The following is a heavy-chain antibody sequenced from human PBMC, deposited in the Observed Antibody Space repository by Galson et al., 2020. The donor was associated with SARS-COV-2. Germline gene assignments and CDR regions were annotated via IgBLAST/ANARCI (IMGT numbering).Heavy chain of an antibody. J-gene: IGHJ4*02. CDR3: ARGWGYDSSGYYGVDFDY. CDR2: IWYDGSNK. V-gene: IGHV3-33*01. CDR1: GFTFSSYG. Sequence: GESLKISCAASGFTFSSYGMHWVRQAPGKGLEWVAVIWYDGSNKYYADSVKGRFTISRDNSKNTLYLQMNSLRAEDTAVYYCARGWGYDSSGYYGVDFDYWGQGTLVTVSS. D-gene: IGHD3-22*01.